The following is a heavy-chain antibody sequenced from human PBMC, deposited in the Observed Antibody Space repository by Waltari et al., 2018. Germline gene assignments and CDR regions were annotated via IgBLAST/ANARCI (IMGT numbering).Heavy chain of an antibody. CDR3: ARDKKSGGVDY. Sequence: QVQLQQWGAGLLKPSETLSLTCAVYGGSFSGYYWSWIRQPPGKGLEWIGEINHSGSTNYNPSLKSRDTISVYTSKNQFSLKLSSVTAADTAVYYCARDKKSGGVDYWGQGTLVTVSS. V-gene: IGHV4-34*01. CDR1: GGSFSGYY. J-gene: IGHJ4*02. D-gene: IGHD3-10*01. CDR2: INHSGST.